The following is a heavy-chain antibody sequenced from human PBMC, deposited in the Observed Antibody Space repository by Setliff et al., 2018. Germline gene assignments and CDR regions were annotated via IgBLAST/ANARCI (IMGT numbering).Heavy chain of an antibody. CDR3: ARDRLAGFLSGYYYYYYGMDV. V-gene: IGHV3-33*01. Sequence: PGGSLRLSCVASRFTFSNYGMHWVRQAPGKGLEWVALIWNDGSTKFYGDSVKGRFTISRDNAKNSLYLQMNSLRAEDTAVYYCARDRLAGFLSGYYYYYYGMDVWGQGTTVTVSS. D-gene: IGHD3-22*01. J-gene: IGHJ6*02. CDR2: IWNDGSTK. CDR1: RFTFSNYG.